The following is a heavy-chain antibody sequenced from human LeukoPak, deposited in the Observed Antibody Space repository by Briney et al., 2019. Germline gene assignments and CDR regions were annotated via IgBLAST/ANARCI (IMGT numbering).Heavy chain of an antibody. CDR1: GGSISSYY. Sequence: KPSETLSLTCTVSGGSISSYYWSWIRQPAGKGMEWIGRIYTSGSTNYNPSLKSRVTMSVDTSKNQFSLKLSSVTAADTAVYYCARAVPDIAAAGTENWFDPWGQGTLVTVSS. D-gene: IGHD6-13*01. V-gene: IGHV4-4*07. J-gene: IGHJ5*02. CDR3: ARAVPDIAAAGTENWFDP. CDR2: IYTSGST.